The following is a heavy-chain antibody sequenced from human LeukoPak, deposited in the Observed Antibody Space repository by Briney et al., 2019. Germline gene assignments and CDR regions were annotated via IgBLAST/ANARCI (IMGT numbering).Heavy chain of an antibody. D-gene: IGHD3-22*01. CDR3: ARVPRGGYYDSSGYSNPNYYFDY. J-gene: IGHJ4*02. CDR2: INPSGGST. V-gene: IGHV1-46*01. Sequence: ASVKVSCKASGYTFTSYYMHWVRQAPGQGLEWMGIINPSGGSTSYAQKFQGRVTMTRDMSTSTVYMELSSLRSEDTAVYYCARVPRGGYYDSSGYSNPNYYFDYWGQGTLVTVSS. CDR1: GYTFTSYY.